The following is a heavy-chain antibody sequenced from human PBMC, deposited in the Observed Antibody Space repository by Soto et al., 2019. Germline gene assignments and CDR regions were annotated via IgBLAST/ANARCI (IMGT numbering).Heavy chain of an antibody. CDR1: GFTFSSYW. CDR2: IKGDGSEK. J-gene: IGHJ4*02. V-gene: IGHV3-7*01. CDR3: VSAPL. Sequence: EVQMVESGGGLVQPGGSLRLSCAVSGFTFSSYWMYWVRQAPGKGLEWVANIKGDGSEKNYVDSVKGRFTISRDNAKNSLYLQMNLRRVEVTAVYYCVSAPLRGQGTLVTVSS.